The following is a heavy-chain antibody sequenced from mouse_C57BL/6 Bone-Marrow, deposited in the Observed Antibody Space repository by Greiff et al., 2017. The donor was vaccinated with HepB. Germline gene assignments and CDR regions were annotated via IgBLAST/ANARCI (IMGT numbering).Heavy chain of an antibody. CDR2: ISDGGSYT. V-gene: IGHV5-4*01. Sequence: EVQGVESGGGLVKPGGSLKLSCAASGFTFSSYAMSWVRQTPEKRLEWVATISDGGSYTYYPDNVKGRFTISRDNAKNNLYLQMSHLKSEDTAMYYCARDDSEDYYAMDYWGQGTSVTVSS. D-gene: IGHD2-13*01. CDR3: ARDDSEDYYAMDY. J-gene: IGHJ4*01. CDR1: GFTFSSYA.